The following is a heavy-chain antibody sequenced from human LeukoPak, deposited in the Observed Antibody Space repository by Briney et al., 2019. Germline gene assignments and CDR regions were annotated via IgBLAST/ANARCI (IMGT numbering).Heavy chain of an antibody. J-gene: IGHJ4*01. D-gene: IGHD4-17*01. CDR2: ISSSTSYI. CDR3: ARAGGNTVSHSDY. V-gene: IGHV3-21*01. CDR1: GFTFSSYS. Sequence: GGSLRLSCAASGFTFSSYSMNWIRQAPGKGLEWVSSISSSTSYIYYADSVKGRFTISKDNAKNSLYLQMNSLRAEDTAVYYCARAGGNTVSHSDYWGQGTLVTVSS.